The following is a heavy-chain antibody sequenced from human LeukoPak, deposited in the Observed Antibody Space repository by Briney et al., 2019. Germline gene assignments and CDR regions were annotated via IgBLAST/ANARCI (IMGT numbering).Heavy chain of an antibody. CDR1: GYTFSDYY. J-gene: IGHJ4*02. CDR3: ARASMRIAAAGTSGY. CDR2: INPNSGGT. V-gene: IGHV1-2*02. D-gene: IGHD6-13*01. Sequence: GASVKVSCKASGYTFSDYYMHWVRQAPGQGLEWMGWINPNSGGTNYAQKFQGRVTMTRDTSISTAYMELSRLRSDDTAVYYCARASMRIAAAGTSGYWGQGTLVTVSS.